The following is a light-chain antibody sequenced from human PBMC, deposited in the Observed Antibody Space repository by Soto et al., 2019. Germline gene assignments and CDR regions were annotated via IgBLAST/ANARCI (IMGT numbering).Light chain of an antibody. CDR2: GAS. V-gene: IGKV3-20*01. J-gene: IGKJ4*01. CDR1: QSVSSSY. CDR3: QQYVSSPLT. Sequence: DIVLTQSPGTLSLSPGERAALSCRASQSVSSSYLAWYQQKPGQAPRLVISGASSRATAIPDRFSGSGSGADFTLTISRLEPEDFAVYYCQQYVSSPLTFGGGTKVDIK.